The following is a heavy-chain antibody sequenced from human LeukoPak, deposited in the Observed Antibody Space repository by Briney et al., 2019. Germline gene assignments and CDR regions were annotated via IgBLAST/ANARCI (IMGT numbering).Heavy chain of an antibody. CDR1: GGTIRSYH. CDR3: ASQRSGSYAQFDY. V-gene: IGHV4-59*08. J-gene: IGHJ4*02. D-gene: IGHD1-26*01. Sequence: PSETLSLTCTVSGGTIRSYHWSWLRQPPGKGLEGIGYIYYSGSTNYNPSRLRRVTIPVATSKNQFSLKLSSVTAADTAVYYCASQRSGSYAQFDYWGQGTLVTVSS. CDR2: IYYSGST.